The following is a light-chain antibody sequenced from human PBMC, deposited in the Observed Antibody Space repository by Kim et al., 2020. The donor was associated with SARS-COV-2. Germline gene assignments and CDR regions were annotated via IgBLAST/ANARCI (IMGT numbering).Light chain of an antibody. CDR2: AAS. CDR1: QDIANS. V-gene: IGKV1-27*01. CDR3: QKYNTAPRT. J-gene: IGKJ1*01. Sequence: ASVGDRVTITCRASQDIANSLAWYQQKPGTVPKLLIYAASTLQSEVPSRFSGSGSGTEFTLTIGSLQTEDVATYYCQKYNTAPRTFGPGTKVDIK.